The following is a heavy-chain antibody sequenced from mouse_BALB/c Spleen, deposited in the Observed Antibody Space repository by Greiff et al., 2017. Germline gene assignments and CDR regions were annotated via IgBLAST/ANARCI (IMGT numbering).Heavy chain of an antibody. Sequence: EVQLVESGGGLVQPGGSRKLSCAASGFTFSSFGMHWVRQAPEKGLEWVAYISSGSSTIYYADTVKGRFTISRDNPKNTLFLQMTSLRSEDTAMYYCARGSSYDYAMDYWGQGTSVTVSS. D-gene: IGHD1-1*01. V-gene: IGHV5-17*02. CDR2: ISSGSSTI. CDR3: ARGSSYDYAMDY. CDR1: GFTFSSFG. J-gene: IGHJ4*01.